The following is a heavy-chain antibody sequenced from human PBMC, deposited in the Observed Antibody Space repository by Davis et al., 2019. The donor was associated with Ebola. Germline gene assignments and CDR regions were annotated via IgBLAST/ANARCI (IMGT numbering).Heavy chain of an antibody. V-gene: IGHV3-11*04. CDR3: VIGCSSTSCPSIMDV. Sequence: PGGSLRLSCAASGFTFSDYYMSWIRQAPGKGLEWVSYISSPSTTIYYADSVKGRFTISRDNSKNTLYLQMSSLRAEDTAVYYCVIGCSSTSCPSIMDVWGKGTTVTVSS. CDR1: GFTFSDYY. D-gene: IGHD2-2*01. J-gene: IGHJ6*03. CDR2: ISSPSTTI.